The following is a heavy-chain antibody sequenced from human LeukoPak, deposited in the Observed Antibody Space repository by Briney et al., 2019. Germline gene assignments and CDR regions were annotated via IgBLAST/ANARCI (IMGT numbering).Heavy chain of an antibody. CDR3: AKDLSIAVAGDY. Sequence: AGGSLRLSCAASGFTFSSYAMSWVRQAPGKGLEWVSAISGSGGSTYYADSVKGRFTISRDNSKNTLYLQMNSLRAEDTAVYYCAKDLSIAVAGDYWGQGTLVTVSS. D-gene: IGHD6-19*01. V-gene: IGHV3-23*01. CDR2: ISGSGGST. CDR1: GFTFSSYA. J-gene: IGHJ4*02.